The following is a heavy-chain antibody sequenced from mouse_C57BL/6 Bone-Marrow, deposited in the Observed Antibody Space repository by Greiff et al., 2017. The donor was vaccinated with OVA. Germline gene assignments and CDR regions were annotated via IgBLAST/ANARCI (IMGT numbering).Heavy chain of an antibody. CDR1: GYTFTSYW. J-gene: IGHJ1*03. V-gene: IGHV1-64*01. D-gene: IGHD1-1*01. CDR2: IHPNSGST. Sequence: QVQLQQPGAQLVKPGASVKLSCKASGYTFTSYWMHWVKQRPGQGLEWIGMIHPNSGSTNYNEKFKSKATLTVDKSSSTAYMQLSSLTSEDSAVYYCASEDGSSVAGYFDVWGTGTTVTVSS. CDR3: ASEDGSSVAGYFDV.